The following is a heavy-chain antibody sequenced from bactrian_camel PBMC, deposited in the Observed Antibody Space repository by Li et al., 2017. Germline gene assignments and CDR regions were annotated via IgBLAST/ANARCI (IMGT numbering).Heavy chain of an antibody. Sequence: HVQLVESGGGSVQAGGSLRLSCVAVQDTTKRNTMAWFRQSPGKEREGLAAMYGGGATYTERTYYADSVKGRFTISQYNGKNTASLQMDNLKPEDTAMYYCVADRCRGNWMQLTLYKHWGQGTQVTVS. CDR1: QDTTKRNT. CDR2: MYGGGATYTERT. D-gene: IGHD2*01. CDR3: VADRCRGNWMQLTLYKH. V-gene: IGHV3-3*01. J-gene: IGHJ4*01.